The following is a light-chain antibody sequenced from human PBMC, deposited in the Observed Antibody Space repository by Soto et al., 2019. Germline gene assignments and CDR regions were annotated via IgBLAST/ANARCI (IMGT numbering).Light chain of an antibody. J-gene: IGKJ4*01. CDR3: QQSNSYRLY. V-gene: IGKV1-9*01. CDR2: DVS. Sequence: DIQLTQSPSFLSASVGDRVTITCRASQGISSYFAWYQQKPGKAPQLLIYDVSTLQSGVPSRFSGSASGTEFTLTISSLQPEDFATYYCQQSNSYRLYFGGGTKVEIK. CDR1: QGISSY.